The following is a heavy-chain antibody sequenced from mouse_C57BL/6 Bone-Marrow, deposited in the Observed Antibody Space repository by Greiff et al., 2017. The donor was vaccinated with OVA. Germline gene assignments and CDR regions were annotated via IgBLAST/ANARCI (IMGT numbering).Heavy chain of an antibody. V-gene: IGHV1-64*01. CDR1: GYTFTSYW. D-gene: IGHD2-4*01. J-gene: IGHJ2*01. CDR3: ARQGYYDYDWGGFDY. CDR2: IHPNSGST. Sequence: QVQLQQPGAELVKPGASVKLSCKASGYTFTSYWMHWVKQRPGQGLEWIGMIHPNSGSTNYNEKFKSKATLTVDKSSSTAYMQLSSLTSEDSAVYYCARQGYYDYDWGGFDYWGQGTTLTVSS.